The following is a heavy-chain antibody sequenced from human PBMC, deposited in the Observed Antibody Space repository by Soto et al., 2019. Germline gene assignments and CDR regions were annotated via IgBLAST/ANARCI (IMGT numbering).Heavy chain of an antibody. CDR1: GGSFSGYY. D-gene: IGHD3-10*01. Sequence: QVQLQQWGAGLLKPSETLSLTCAVYGGSFSGYYWSWIRQPPGKGLEWIGEINHSGSTNYNPSLKSRVTIXXDXSXXQFSLKLSSVTAADTAVYYCAGGRRITMVRGVRINWGQGTLVTVSS. J-gene: IGHJ4*02. CDR2: INHSGST. V-gene: IGHV4-34*01. CDR3: AGGRRITMVRGVRIN.